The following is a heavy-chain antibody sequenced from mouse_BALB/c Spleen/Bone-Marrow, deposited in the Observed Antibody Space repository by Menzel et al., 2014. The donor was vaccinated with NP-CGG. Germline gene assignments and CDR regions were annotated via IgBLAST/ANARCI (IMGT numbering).Heavy chain of an antibody. CDR1: GYAFTSYN. CDR3: ARELSRAMDY. CDR2: IDPYSGGT. J-gene: IGHJ4*01. Sequence: EVKLVESGPELVKPGASVKVSCKASGYAFTSYNMYWVKQSHGKSLEWIGYIDPYSGGTNYNQKFRGKATLTVDKSSNTAYIHLNSLTSEDSAVYFCARELSRAMDYWGQGTSVTVSS. D-gene: IGHD2-12*01. V-gene: IGHV1S135*01.